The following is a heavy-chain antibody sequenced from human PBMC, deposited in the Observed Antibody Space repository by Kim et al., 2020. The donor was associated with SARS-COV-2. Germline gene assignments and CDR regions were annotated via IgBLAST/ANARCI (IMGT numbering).Heavy chain of an antibody. D-gene: IGHD6-13*01. CDR1: GFTFSDYY. V-gene: IGHV3-11*01. CDR3: ARRSGDSSSWYGYYYMDG. Sequence: GGSLRLSCAASGFTFSDYYMSWIRQAPGKGLEWVSYISSSGSTIYYADSVKGRFTISRDNAKNSLYLQMNSLRAEDTAVYYCARRSGDSSSWYGYYYMDGWGKGTTVTASS. CDR2: ISSSGSTI. J-gene: IGHJ6*03.